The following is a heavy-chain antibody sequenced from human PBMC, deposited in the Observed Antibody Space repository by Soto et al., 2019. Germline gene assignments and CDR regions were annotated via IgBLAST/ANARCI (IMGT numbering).Heavy chain of an antibody. CDR2: ISGSGGST. Sequence: EAQLLESGGGLEQPGGSLRLSCAASGFTFSSYAMSWVRQAPGKGLEWVSGISGSGGSTDYADSVKGRFTISRDNSKNTLYLQMNSLRAEDTAVYYCAKGDDRGGYSRMDVWGQGTTVTVSS. CDR1: GFTFSSYA. CDR3: AKGDDRGGYSRMDV. V-gene: IGHV3-23*01. J-gene: IGHJ6*02. D-gene: IGHD5-18*01.